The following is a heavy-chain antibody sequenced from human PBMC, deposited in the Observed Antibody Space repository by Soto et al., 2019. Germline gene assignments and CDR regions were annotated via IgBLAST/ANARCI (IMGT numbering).Heavy chain of an antibody. D-gene: IGHD6-6*01. CDR3: ARERPDGARLDP. V-gene: IGHV4-30-4*01. CDR1: GGSISSGDYY. J-gene: IGHJ5*02. CDR2: IYYSGST. Sequence: SETLSLTCTVSGGSISSGDYYWSWIRQPPGKGLEWIGYIYYSGSTYYNPSLKSRVTISVDTSKNQFSLKLSSVTAADTAAYYCARERPDGARLDPWGQGTLVTVSS.